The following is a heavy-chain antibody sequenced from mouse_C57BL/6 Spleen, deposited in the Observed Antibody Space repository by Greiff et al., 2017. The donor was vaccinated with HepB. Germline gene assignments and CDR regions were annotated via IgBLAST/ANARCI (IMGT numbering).Heavy chain of an antibody. J-gene: IGHJ1*03. Sequence: VKLMESGPELVKPGASVKISCKAFGYSFSSSWMNWVKQRPGKGLEWIGRIYPGDGDTNYNGKFKGKAPLTADKSSSTAYMQLSSLTSEDSSVYFCARGGTRRYFDVWGTGTTVTVSS. V-gene: IGHV1-82*01. CDR1: GYSFSSSW. D-gene: IGHD3-1*01. CDR3: ARGGTRRYFDV. CDR2: IYPGDGDT.